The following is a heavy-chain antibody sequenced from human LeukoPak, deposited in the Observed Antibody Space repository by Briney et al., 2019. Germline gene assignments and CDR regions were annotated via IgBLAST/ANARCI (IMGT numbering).Heavy chain of an antibody. CDR3: ARDLGYYDFWSGYYSGGFDY. V-gene: IGHV3-53*01. Sequence: GGSLRLSCAASGFTFSSYTMSWVRQAPGKGLEWVSVIYSGGSTYYADSVKGRFTISRDNSKNTLYLQMNSLRAEDKAVYYCARDLGYYDFWSGYYSGGFDYWGQGTLVTVSS. D-gene: IGHD3-3*01. CDR1: GFTFSSYT. CDR2: IYSGGST. J-gene: IGHJ4*02.